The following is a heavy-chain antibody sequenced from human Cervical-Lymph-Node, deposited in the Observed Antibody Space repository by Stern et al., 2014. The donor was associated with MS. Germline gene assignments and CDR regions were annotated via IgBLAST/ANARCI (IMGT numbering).Heavy chain of an antibody. CDR3: VRDVGRRGQNPSEWFKWFDP. CDR2: TSHDGSRT. D-gene: IGHD3-3*01. Sequence: EVQLVESGGGLVQPGGSLRLSCAASGFTLIDHWMHWVRRAPGKGLVWLSSTSHDGSRTDYADSVRGRFTISRDNAKNTVYLQLDSLRDDDTAVYYCVRDVGRRGQNPSEWFKWFDPWGQGTLVTVSS. CDR1: GFTLIDHW. J-gene: IGHJ5*02. V-gene: IGHV3-74*01.